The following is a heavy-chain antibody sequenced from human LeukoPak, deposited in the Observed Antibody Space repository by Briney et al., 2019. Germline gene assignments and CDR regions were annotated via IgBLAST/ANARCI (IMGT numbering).Heavy chain of an antibody. Sequence: PSETLSLTCTVSGGSISSYYWSWIRQPAGKGLEWIGRIYTTGSTNYNPSLKSRVTMSVDTSKNQFSLKLTSVTAADMAVYYCASGSSSRVWGQGTLVTVSS. CDR3: ASGSSSRV. V-gene: IGHV4-4*07. D-gene: IGHD6-13*01. J-gene: IGHJ4*02. CDR1: GGSISSYY. CDR2: IYTTGST.